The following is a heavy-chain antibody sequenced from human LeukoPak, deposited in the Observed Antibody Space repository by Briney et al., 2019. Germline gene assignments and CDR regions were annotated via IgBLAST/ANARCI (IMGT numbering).Heavy chain of an antibody. CDR1: GFTFSSYS. J-gene: IGHJ5*02. D-gene: IGHD2-2*02. CDR2: ISSSSSYI. Sequence: PGGSLRLSCAASGFTFSSYSMNWVRQAPGKGLEWVSSISSSSSYIYYADSVKGRFTISRDNAKNSLYLQMNSLRAEDTAVYYCARDYVVPAAIENFNSFDPWGQGTLVTVSS. V-gene: IGHV3-21*01. CDR3: ARDYVVPAAIENFNSFDP.